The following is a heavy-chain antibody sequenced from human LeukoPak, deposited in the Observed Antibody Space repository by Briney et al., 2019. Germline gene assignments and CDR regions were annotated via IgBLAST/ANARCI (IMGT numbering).Heavy chain of an antibody. CDR1: GYTFIGYY. V-gene: IGHV1-2*02. CDR2: INPNSGGT. D-gene: IGHD3-3*01. Sequence: ASVKVSCKASGYTFIGYYIHWVRQAPGQGLEWTGWINPNSGGTNFAQKFQGRVSMTRDTSISTAYMELSRLRSDDTAVYYCARDVTIFGVVKGTFDYWGQGSLVTVSS. J-gene: IGHJ4*02. CDR3: ARDVTIFGVVKGTFDY.